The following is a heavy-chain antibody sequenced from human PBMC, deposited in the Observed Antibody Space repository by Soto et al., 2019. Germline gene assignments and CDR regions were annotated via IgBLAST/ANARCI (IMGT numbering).Heavy chain of an antibody. CDR1: CYTFNSYG. D-gene: IGHD3-3*01. Sequence: ASVKVSCKASCYTFNSYGISWGRQAPGKGLEWMGWISACNGNTNYAQKLQGGVTMTTDTSTSTAYMELRSLRSDDTAAYYCAIDRRGVISAPNQYYFDYWGQGTLVTVSS. CDR2: ISACNGNT. V-gene: IGHV1-18*01. CDR3: AIDRRGVISAPNQYYFDY. J-gene: IGHJ4*02.